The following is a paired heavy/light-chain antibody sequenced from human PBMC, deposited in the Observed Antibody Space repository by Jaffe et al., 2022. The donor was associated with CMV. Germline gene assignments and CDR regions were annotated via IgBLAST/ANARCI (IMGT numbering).Light chain of an antibody. CDR1: SSNIGNNY. Sequence: QSVLTQPPSVSAAPGQKVTISCSGSSSNIGNNYVSWYQQLPGTAPKLLIYDNNKRPSGIPDRFSGSKSGTSATLGITGLQTGDEADYYCGTWDSSLSAGGVFGTGTKVTVL. J-gene: IGLJ1*01. V-gene: IGLV1-51*01. CDR2: DNN. CDR3: GTWDSSLSAGGV.
Heavy chain of an antibody. J-gene: IGHJ5*02. CDR2: TYYRSKWYN. D-gene: IGHD6-19*01. CDR3: ARDWGLVEYSSGWYGMGSWFDP. CDR1: GDSVSSNSAA. Sequence: QVQLQQSGPGLVKPSQTLSLTCAISGDSVSSNSAAWNWIRQSPSRGLEWLGRTYYRSKWYNDYAVSVKSRITINPDTSKNQFSLQLNSVTPEDTAVYYCARDWGLVEYSSGWYGMGSWFDPWGQGTLVTVSS. V-gene: IGHV6-1*01.